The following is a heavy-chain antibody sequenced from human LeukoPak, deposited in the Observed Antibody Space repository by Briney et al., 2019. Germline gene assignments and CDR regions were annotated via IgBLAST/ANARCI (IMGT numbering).Heavy chain of an antibody. D-gene: IGHD6-13*01. V-gene: IGHV3-13*04. Sequence: GGSLRLSCAASGFTFSSYDMHWVRQATGKGLEWVSAIGTAGDTYYPGSVKGRFTISRENAKNSLYLQMNSLRAGDTAVCYCARGYSSSPIDYWGQGTLVTVSS. CDR1: GFTFSSYD. CDR3: ARGYSSSPIDY. CDR2: IGTAGDT. J-gene: IGHJ4*02.